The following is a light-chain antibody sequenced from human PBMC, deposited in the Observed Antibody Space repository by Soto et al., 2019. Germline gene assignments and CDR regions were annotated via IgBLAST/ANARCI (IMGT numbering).Light chain of an antibody. V-gene: IGLV2-14*01. Sequence: QSALTQPASVSGSPGQSITISCTGTSSDVGGYNYVSWYQQHPGKAPKLMIYEVSNRPSGGSNRFSGSKSGNTASLTTSGLQAEDEADYYCSSYTSGSTWVFGGGTKLTVL. J-gene: IGLJ3*02. CDR3: SSYTSGSTWV. CDR1: SSDVGGYNY. CDR2: EVS.